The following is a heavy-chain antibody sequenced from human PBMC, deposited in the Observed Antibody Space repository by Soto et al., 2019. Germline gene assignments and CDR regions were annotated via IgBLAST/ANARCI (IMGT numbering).Heavy chain of an antibody. Sequence: GGSLRLSCAASGFTFDDYAMHWVRQAPGKGLEWVSGISWNSGCLGYADSVKGRFIISRDNDKNSLYLQMNSLRAEDTSLYYCAKDMFLCSGGSCYYYFGLDVWGQGTTVTVSS. D-gene: IGHD2-15*01. CDR3: AKDMFLCSGGSCYYYFGLDV. V-gene: IGHV3-9*01. CDR2: ISWNSGCL. CDR1: GFTFDDYA. J-gene: IGHJ6*02.